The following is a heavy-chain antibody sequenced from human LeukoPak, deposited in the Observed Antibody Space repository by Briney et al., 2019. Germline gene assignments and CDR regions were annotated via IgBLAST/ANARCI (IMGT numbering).Heavy chain of an antibody. V-gene: IGHV3-11*01. CDR3: ARVLSGSYYPLDAFDI. D-gene: IGHD1-26*01. Sequence: GGSLRLSCAASEFTVSANYMSWIRQAPGKGLEWVSYISSSGSTIYYADSVKGLFTISRDNAKNSLYLQMNSLRAEDTAVYYCARVLSGSYYPLDAFDIWGQGTMVTVSS. CDR1: EFTVSANY. CDR2: ISSSGSTI. J-gene: IGHJ3*02.